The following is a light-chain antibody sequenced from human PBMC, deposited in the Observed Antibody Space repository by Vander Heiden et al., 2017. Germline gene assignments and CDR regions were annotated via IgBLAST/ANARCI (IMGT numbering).Light chain of an antibody. V-gene: IGLV2-8*01. CDR1: SSDVGAYNY. Sequence: QSALTQPPYAPGSPGQSVTISSTGTSSDVGAYNYVSWYQQHPGKAPKDMIYEGSKRPSGVADRFPGSKSGNTASLTVPGLRADDEADYYCSSYAGRSNYVVFGGGTKLTVL. J-gene: IGLJ2*01. CDR3: SSYAGRSNYVV. CDR2: EGS.